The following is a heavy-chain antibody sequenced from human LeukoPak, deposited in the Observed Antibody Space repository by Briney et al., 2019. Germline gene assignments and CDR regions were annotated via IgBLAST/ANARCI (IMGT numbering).Heavy chain of an antibody. CDR2: IIPIFGTA. D-gene: IGHD3-22*01. V-gene: IGHV1-69*13. J-gene: IGHJ4*02. CDR3: ARDQGYYYDSSGLLDY. CDR1: GYTFTSYA. Sequence: SVKVSCKASGYTFTSYAISWVRQAPGQGLEWMGGIIPIFGTANYAQKFQGRVTITADESTSTAYMELSSLRSEDTAVYYCARDQGYYYDSSGLLDYWGQGTLVTVSS.